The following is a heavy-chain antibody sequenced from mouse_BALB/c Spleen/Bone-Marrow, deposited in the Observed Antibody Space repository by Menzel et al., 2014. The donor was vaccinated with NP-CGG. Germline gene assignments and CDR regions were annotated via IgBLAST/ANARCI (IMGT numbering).Heavy chain of an antibody. CDR2: ISTYSGNT. V-gene: IGHV1-67*01. J-gene: IGHJ3*01. CDR3: ARGIYYDSAWFAY. D-gene: IGHD2-4*01. CDR1: GYTFTDYA. Sequence: VKLMESGPELVRPGVSVKISCKGSGYTFTDYAMHWVKQSHAKSLEWIGVISTYSGNTNYNQKFKGKATMTVDKSSSTAYMELAILTSEDSAIYYFARGIYYDSAWFAYWGQGTLVTVSA.